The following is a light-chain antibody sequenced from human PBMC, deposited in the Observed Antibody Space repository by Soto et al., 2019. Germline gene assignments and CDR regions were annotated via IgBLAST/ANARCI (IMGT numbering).Light chain of an antibody. Sequence: EIVMTQSPVTLSLSPGERATLSCRAGESVSSNLAWYQQKPGQAPRLLIYGASTRATGVPARFTGSGSGTEFTLTISSLQFDDSAFYYCQQYNNWWTFGQGTKVEIK. J-gene: IGKJ1*01. CDR2: GAS. V-gene: IGKV3-15*01. CDR3: QQYNNWWT. CDR1: ESVSSN.